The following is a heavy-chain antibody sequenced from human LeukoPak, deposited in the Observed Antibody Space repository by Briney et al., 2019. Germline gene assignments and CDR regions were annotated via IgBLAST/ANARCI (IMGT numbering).Heavy chain of an antibody. J-gene: IGHJ5*02. CDR2: ITHSGGT. V-gene: IGHV4-34*01. Sequence: PSETLSLTCAVYGGSSSGYYWTYFRQPPGQGLEWIGEITHSGGTKYNPSLKSRVTMSVDTSKSQFFLKLTSVTAADTAVYYCARGLAGWEGFDPWGQGALVTVSS. CDR1: GGSSSGYY. D-gene: IGHD1-26*01. CDR3: ARGLAGWEGFDP.